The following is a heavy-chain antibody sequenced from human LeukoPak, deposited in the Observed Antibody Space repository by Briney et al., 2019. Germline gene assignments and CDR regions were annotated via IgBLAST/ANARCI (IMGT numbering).Heavy chain of an antibody. CDR2: IYHSGST. CDR3: ARPTGSNNGSYGN. D-gene: IGHD6-19*01. V-gene: IGHV4-39*01. Sequence: SETLSLTCTVSGDSISSSNYYWGWIRQPPGKGLEWIGNIYHSGSTYYNPSLKSRVTISVDTSKNQFSLKLSSVTAADTAVYQYARPTGSNNGSYGNWGQGILVTVSS. J-gene: IGHJ4*02. CDR1: GDSISSSNYY.